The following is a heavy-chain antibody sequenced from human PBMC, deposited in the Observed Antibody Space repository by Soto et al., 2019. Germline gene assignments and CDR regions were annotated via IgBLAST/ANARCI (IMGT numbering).Heavy chain of an antibody. D-gene: IGHD6-13*01. CDR3: ARHPERIAEIGWFDT. V-gene: IGHV3-48*01. CDR2: ISSSSSTI. Sequence: EVQLVESGGGLVQPGGSLRLSCAASGFTFSSYSMNWVRQAPGKGLEWVSYISSSSSTIYYADSVKGRFTISRDNAKNSLYLQMNSLRAEDTAVYYCARHPERIAEIGWFDTRGKGTLVTVSS. CDR1: GFTFSSYS. J-gene: IGHJ5*02.